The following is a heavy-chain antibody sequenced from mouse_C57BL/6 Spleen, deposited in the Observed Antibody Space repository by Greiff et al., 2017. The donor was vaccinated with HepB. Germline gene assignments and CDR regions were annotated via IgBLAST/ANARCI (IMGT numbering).Heavy chain of an antibody. V-gene: IGHV1-81*01. CDR2: IYPRSGNT. D-gene: IGHD1-1*01. CDR3: ARLAVVASMDY. CDR1: GYTFTSYG. J-gene: IGHJ4*01. Sequence: QVQLKQSGAELARPGASLKLSCKASGYTFTSYGISWVKQSTGQGLEWIGEIYPRSGNTYYNEKFKGKATLTADKSSSTAYMELRSLTSEDSAVYFCARLAVVASMDYLGQGTSVTVSS.